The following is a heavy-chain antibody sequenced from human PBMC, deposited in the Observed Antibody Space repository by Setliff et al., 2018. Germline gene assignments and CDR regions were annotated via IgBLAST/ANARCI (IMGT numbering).Heavy chain of an antibody. CDR1: GFTFDDYA. V-gene: IGHV3-43D*04. Sequence: GESLKISCAASGFTFDDYAMHWVRQAPGKGLEWVSLISWDGGSTYYADSVKGRFTISRDNSKNSLYLQMNSLRAEDTALYYCAKDISQYYYYGMDVWGQGTTVTVSS. CDR2: ISWDGGST. CDR3: AKDISQYYYYGMDV. J-gene: IGHJ6*02.